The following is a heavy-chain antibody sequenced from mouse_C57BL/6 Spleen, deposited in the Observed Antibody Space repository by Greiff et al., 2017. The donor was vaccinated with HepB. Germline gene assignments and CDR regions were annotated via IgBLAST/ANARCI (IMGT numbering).Heavy chain of an antibody. Sequence: QVHVKQSGAELVRPGASVTLSCKASGYTFTDYEMHWVKQTPVHGLEWIGAIDPETGGTAYNQKSKGKAILTADKSSSTAYMELRSLTSEDSAVYYCTRRDYYGSSHDYWGQGTTLTVSS. CDR3: TRRDYYGSSHDY. V-gene: IGHV1-15*01. J-gene: IGHJ2*01. CDR1: GYTFTDYE. D-gene: IGHD1-1*01. CDR2: IDPETGGT.